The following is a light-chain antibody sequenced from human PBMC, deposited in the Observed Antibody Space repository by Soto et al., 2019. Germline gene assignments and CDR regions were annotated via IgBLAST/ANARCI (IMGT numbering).Light chain of an antibody. Sequence: DIVMTQSPLSLPVTPGEPASISCRSSQSLLHSNGYNYLDWYLQKPGQSPQLLIYLGSNRASGAPDRFSGSGSGTDFTLKISRVEAEDVGGYYCMQALQTPWTSGQATNVEIK. J-gene: IGKJ1*01. CDR2: LGS. CDR1: QSLLHSNGYNY. V-gene: IGKV2-28*01. CDR3: MQALQTPWT.